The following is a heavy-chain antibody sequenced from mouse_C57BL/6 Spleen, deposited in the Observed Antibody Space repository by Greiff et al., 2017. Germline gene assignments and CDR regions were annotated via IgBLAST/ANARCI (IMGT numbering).Heavy chain of an antibody. J-gene: IGHJ3*01. Sequence: QVQLQQPGAELVKPGASVKLSCKASGYTFTSYWMHWVKQRPGQGLEWIGMIHPNSGSTNYNEKFKSKATLTVDKSSSTAYMQLSSLTSADSAVYYCAREDVEGFAYWGQGTLVTVSA. CDR3: AREDVEGFAY. V-gene: IGHV1-64*01. CDR2: IHPNSGST. CDR1: GYTFTSYW.